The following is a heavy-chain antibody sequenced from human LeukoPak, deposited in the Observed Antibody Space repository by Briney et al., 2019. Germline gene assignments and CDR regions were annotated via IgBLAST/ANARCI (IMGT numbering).Heavy chain of an antibody. CDR1: GDSLTSNF. J-gene: IGHJ3*02. CDR3: ARRMATVTDAFDI. Sequence: SETLSLTCNVSGDSLTSNFWSWIRPTPGKRLGCIGYVFHSGTTNYSPSLKSRVTISLDTSKKQIHLRLASVTAADTALYYCARRMATVTDAFDIWGRGTMVSVSS. V-gene: IGHV4-59*08. CDR2: VFHSGTT. D-gene: IGHD5-24*01.